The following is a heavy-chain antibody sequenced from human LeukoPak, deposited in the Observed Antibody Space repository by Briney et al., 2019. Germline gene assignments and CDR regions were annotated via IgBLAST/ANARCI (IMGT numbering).Heavy chain of an antibody. D-gene: IGHD2-2*01. V-gene: IGHV4-34*01. Sequence: SETLSLTCAVYGVSFSGYYWSWIRQPPGKGLEWMGEIKYSGSTNYNASLKSRVTISVDTSKNQFSLKLPSVTVADTAVYYCARDRIVVVPSAIGYYYYGMDVWGQGTTVTVSS. J-gene: IGHJ6*02. CDR2: IKYSGST. CDR3: ARDRIVVVPSAIGYYYYGMDV. CDR1: GVSFSGYY.